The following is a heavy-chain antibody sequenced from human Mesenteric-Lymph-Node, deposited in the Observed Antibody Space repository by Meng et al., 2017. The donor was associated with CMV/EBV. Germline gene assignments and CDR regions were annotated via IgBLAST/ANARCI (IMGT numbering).Heavy chain of an antibody. J-gene: IGHJ3*02. CDR1: GFTFSSYW. Sequence: GESLKISCAASGFTFSSYWMSWVRQAPGKGLEWVANIKQDGSEKYYVDSVKGRFTISRDNSKNTLYLQMNSLRAEDTAVYYCARDLLNYGRFRAFDIWGQGTMVTVSS. V-gene: IGHV3-7*01. CDR3: ARDLLNYGRFRAFDI. D-gene: IGHD4-17*01. CDR2: IKQDGSEK.